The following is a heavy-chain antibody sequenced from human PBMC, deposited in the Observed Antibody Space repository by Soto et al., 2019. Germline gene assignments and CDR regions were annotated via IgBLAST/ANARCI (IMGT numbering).Heavy chain of an antibody. CDR1: GYTFTSYG. J-gene: IGHJ6*02. CDR2: ISAYNGNT. CDR3: ARDSAFGVPAAIITAAAGKSVYGMDV. D-gene: IGHD2-2*01. V-gene: IGHV1-18*01. Sequence: ASVKVSCKASGYTFTSYGISWVRQAPGQGLEWMGWISAYNGNTNYAQKLQGRVTMTTDTSTSTAYMELRSLRSDDTAVYYCARDSAFGVPAAIITAAAGKSVYGMDVWG.